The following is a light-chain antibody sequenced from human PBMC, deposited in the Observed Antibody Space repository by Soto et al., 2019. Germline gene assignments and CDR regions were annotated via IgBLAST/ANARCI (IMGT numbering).Light chain of an antibody. Sequence: DIVMTQSPDSLAVSLGERATINCKSSRSLLYSPNTKIYLAWYQQKPGQPPKLLVNWASTRESGVPDRFSGSGSGTDFTLTISSLQAEDVAVYYCQKYYYTPYTFGQGTKLEIK. V-gene: IGKV4-1*01. CDR1: RSLLYSPNTKIY. J-gene: IGKJ2*01. CDR3: QKYYYTPYT. CDR2: WAS.